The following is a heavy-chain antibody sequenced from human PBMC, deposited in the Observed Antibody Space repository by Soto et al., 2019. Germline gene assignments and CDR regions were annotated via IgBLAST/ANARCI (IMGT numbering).Heavy chain of an antibody. CDR3: AKDRDPYYYYYLMDV. CDR2: MSYDGSKI. J-gene: IGHJ6*02. CDR1: GFAFDTYG. V-gene: IGHV3-30*18. Sequence: GGSLRLSCGASGFAFDTYGMHWIRQGAGQGLEWVATMSYDGSKIYYRDSVRGRFSISRDDSKRTLYLQMNSLRAEDTAVYYCAKDRDPYYYYYLMDVWGQWTTVTVSS.